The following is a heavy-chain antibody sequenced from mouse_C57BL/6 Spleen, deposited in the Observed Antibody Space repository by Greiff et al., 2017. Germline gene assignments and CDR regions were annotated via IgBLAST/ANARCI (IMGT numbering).Heavy chain of an antibody. CDR3: AREGTVVATRAMDY. Sequence: DVQLQESGPGLVKPSQSLSLTCSVTGYSITSGYYWNWIRQFPGNKLEWMGYISYDGSNNYNPSLKNRISITRDTSKNQFFLKLNSVTTEDTATYYCAREGTVVATRAMDYWGQGTSVTVSS. CDR2: ISYDGSN. V-gene: IGHV3-6*01. CDR1: GYSITSGYY. J-gene: IGHJ4*01. D-gene: IGHD1-1*01.